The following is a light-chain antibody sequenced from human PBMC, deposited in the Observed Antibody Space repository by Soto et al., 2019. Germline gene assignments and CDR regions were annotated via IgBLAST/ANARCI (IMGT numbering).Light chain of an antibody. J-gene: IGKJ2*01. Sequence: DIVIKHPLCTLSLSPREIATLSFRASQSVSRNLGWYQQKPGQAPRLLLYGASTRATGIPARFSGSGSGTECTLTINSLQSEDFAVYYCQQYYKWPYTFGQGTKVDI. V-gene: IGKV3-15*01. CDR1: QSVSRN. CDR2: GAS. CDR3: QQYYKWPYT.